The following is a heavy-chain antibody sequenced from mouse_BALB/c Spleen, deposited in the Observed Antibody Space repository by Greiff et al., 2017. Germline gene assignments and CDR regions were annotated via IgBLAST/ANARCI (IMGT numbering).Heavy chain of an antibody. J-gene: IGHJ3*01. Sequence: QVQLQQPGAELVKPGTSVKLSCKASGYNFTSYWINWVKLRPGQGLEWIGDIYPGSGSTNYNEKFKSKAKLTAVTSTSTAYMELSSLTNEDSAVYYCTRNNYDYDVGFAYWGQGTLVTVSA. CDR3: TRNNYDYDVGFAY. CDR2: IYPGSGST. D-gene: IGHD2-4*01. CDR1: GYNFTSYW. V-gene: IGHV1-55*01.